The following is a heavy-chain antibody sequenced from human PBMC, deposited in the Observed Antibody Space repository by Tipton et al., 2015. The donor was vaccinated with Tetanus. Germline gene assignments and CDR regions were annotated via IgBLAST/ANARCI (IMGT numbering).Heavy chain of an antibody. V-gene: IGHV3-33*01. J-gene: IGHJ6*02. CDR1: GFTFSTHG. CDR2: VWYDGTRK. CDR3: ARLAYSNFLGGLDV. D-gene: IGHD4-11*01. Sequence: CAASGFTFSTHGMHWVRQAPGKGLEWVALVWYDGTRKYYTESVEGRFTISRDNSKNTLYLQMDSLRVEDTAVYYCARLAYSNFLGGLDVWGQGTRSPSP.